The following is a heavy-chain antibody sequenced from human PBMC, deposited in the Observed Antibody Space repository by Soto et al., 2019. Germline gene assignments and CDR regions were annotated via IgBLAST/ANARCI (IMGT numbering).Heavy chain of an antibody. D-gene: IGHD2-2*02. J-gene: IGHJ4*02. CDR3: ARDLRDCTTSTCYSPFGMYIGDY. V-gene: IGHV1-69*08. CDR2: IIPIYAIT. CDR1: GSTFSTHT. Sequence: QVYLVQSGAEVKKPGSSVKISCKASGSTFSTHTITWVRQAPGQGLEWMGRIIPIYAITNYAQKFQGRVAITADKSTGTAYMELSGLTSEDTAVYYCARDLRDCTTSTCYSPFGMYIGDYWGQGTLVTVSS.